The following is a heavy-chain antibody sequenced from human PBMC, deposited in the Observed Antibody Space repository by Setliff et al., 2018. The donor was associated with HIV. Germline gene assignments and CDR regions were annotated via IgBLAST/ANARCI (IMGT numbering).Heavy chain of an antibody. J-gene: IGHJ6*03. Sequence: SVKVSCKASGGPFTSAFNWVRQAPGQGLEWMGGIIPIFGTANYAQNFGGRVTITADQSTTTSYLQLNSLRFEDTAIYYCASDSPAARFEELEDHYYYFMDVWGKGTTVT. V-gene: IGHV1-69*13. CDR2: IIPIFGTA. CDR3: ASDSPAARFEELEDHYYYFMDV. CDR1: GGPFTSA. D-gene: IGHD3-10*01.